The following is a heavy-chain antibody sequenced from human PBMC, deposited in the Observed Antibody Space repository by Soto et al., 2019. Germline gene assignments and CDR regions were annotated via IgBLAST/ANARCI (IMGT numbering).Heavy chain of an antibody. J-gene: IGHJ4*02. CDR2: IFHLGGA. Sequence: PSETLSLTCGVSGGSIHSSYWWSWVRQPPGRRLEWIGEIFHLGGATYNPSFESRVTISVDKAKNQFYLKLTSVTAADSAIYFCARSFDYWGPGILVTVSS. CDR1: GGSIHSSYW. V-gene: IGHV4-4*02. CDR3: ARSFDY.